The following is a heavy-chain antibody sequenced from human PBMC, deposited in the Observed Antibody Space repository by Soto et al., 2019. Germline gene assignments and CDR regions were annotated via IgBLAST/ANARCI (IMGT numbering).Heavy chain of an antibody. Sequence: PWGSLRLSCTASGFTFGDYALSWFRQAPGQGLEWVGFIRSTPYAGTSEYAASVKGRFTISRDDSKSIAYLQMNSLKTEDTAVYYCARESYYFTFGGVLVSDFWGQGT. V-gene: IGHV3-49*03. CDR3: ARESYYFTFGGVLVSDF. CDR1: GFTFGDYA. J-gene: IGHJ4*02. CDR2: IRSTPYAGTS. D-gene: IGHD3-16*02.